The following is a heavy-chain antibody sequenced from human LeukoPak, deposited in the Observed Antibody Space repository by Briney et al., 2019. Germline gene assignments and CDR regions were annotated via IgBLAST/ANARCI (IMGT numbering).Heavy chain of an antibody. Sequence: SETLSLTCTVSGGSINSYYWSWIRQPAGKGLEWIGHIYTSGSTNYNPSLKRRVAISVDKSKNQFSLKLSSVTAADTAVYYCARDRFGGGDAFDIWGQGTMVTVSS. D-gene: IGHD3-10*01. CDR2: IYTSGST. J-gene: IGHJ3*02. CDR1: GGSINSYY. CDR3: ARDRFGGGDAFDI. V-gene: IGHV4-4*07.